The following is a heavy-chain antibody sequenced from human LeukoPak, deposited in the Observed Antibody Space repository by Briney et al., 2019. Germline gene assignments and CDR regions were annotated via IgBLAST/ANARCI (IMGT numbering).Heavy chain of an antibody. CDR1: GYSFTSYW. D-gene: IGHD6-13*01. CDR3: ARRRYSGIAAAGTGAFDI. CDR2: IYPGDSDT. Sequence: GESLQISCKGSGYSFTSYWIGWVRQMPGKGLEWMGIIYPGDSDTRYSPSFQGQVTISADKTISTAYLQWSSLKASDTAMYYCARRRYSGIAAAGTGAFDIWGQGTMVTVSS. J-gene: IGHJ3*02. V-gene: IGHV5-51*01.